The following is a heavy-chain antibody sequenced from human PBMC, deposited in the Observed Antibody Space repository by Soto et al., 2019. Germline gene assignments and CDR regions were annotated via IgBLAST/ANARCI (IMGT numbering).Heavy chain of an antibody. V-gene: IGHV3-48*03. Sequence: PGGSLRLSCAASGFTFSSYETNWVRQAPGKGLEWVSYISSSGSTIYYADSVKGRFTISRDNAKNSLYLQMNSLRAEDTAVYYCARDHKGGYYYYGMDVWGQGTTVTVSS. CDR3: ARDHKGGYYYYGMDV. J-gene: IGHJ6*02. CDR1: GFTFSSYE. CDR2: ISSSGSTI.